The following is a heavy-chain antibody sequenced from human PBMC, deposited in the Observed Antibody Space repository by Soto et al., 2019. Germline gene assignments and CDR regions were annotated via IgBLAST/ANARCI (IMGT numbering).Heavy chain of an antibody. J-gene: IGHJ6*02. Sequence: HPGGSLRLSCAASGFAFTNYGMHWVRQAPGKGLEWVAVLSYDGNDKYYADSVKGRFTISRDNSKNTLYLQMNSLRAEDTAVYYCAKDGHATYVMDVWGQGTTVTVSS. D-gene: IGHD1-26*01. CDR2: LSYDGNDK. V-gene: IGHV3-30*18. CDR3: AKDGHATYVMDV. CDR1: GFAFTNYG.